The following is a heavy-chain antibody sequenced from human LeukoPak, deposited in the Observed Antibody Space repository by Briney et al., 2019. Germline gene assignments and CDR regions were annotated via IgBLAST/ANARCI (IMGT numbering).Heavy chain of an antibody. D-gene: IGHD6-19*01. Sequence: GGSLRLSCAASGFIFSRFEMTWVRQAPGKGLEWVSYISSSGSTMYYADSLKGRITLSRDNAKNSLDLQMNSLRPEDTAVYYCAKDRSTGWYAGFDFWGQGTLVTVSS. CDR1: GFIFSRFE. V-gene: IGHV3-48*03. CDR2: ISSSGSTM. J-gene: IGHJ5*01. CDR3: AKDRSTGWYAGFDF.